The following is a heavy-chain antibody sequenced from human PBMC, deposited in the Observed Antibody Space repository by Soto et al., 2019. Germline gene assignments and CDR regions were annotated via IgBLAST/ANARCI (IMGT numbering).Heavy chain of an antibody. Sequence: SVKVSCKASGGTFSSYAISWVRQAPGQGLEWMGGIIPIFGTANYAQKFQGRVTITADESTSTAYMELSSLRSEDTAVYYCAREDYYGSGSYYKNYYYGMDVWGQGTTVTVSS. V-gene: IGHV1-69*13. D-gene: IGHD3-10*01. CDR3: AREDYYGSGSYYKNYYYGMDV. CDR1: GGTFSSYA. CDR2: IIPIFGTA. J-gene: IGHJ6*02.